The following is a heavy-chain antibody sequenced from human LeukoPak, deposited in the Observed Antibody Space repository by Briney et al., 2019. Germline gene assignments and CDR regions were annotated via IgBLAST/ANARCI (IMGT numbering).Heavy chain of an antibody. J-gene: IGHJ4*02. CDR2: IYYSGNT. V-gene: IGHV4-39*07. CDR1: GGSISSSTYY. CDR3: ARTKWFGELLFDY. D-gene: IGHD3-10*01. Sequence: SETLSLTCTVSGGSISSSTYYWGWIRQPPGKGLEWIGNIYYSGNTYYNPSLESRVTISVDTSKNQFSLKLSSVTAADTAVYYCARTKWFGELLFDYWGQGTLVTVSS.